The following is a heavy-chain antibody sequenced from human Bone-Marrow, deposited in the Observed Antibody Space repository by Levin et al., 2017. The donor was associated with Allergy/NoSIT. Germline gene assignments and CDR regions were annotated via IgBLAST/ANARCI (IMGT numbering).Heavy chain of an antibody. CDR2: INPNSGGT. CDR3: ARDQGQWLGNNYYYGLDV. J-gene: IGHJ6*02. CDR1: GYTFSGHY. D-gene: IGHD6-19*01. Sequence: ASVKVSCKTSGYTFSGHYMHWVRQAPGQGLEWMGRINPNSGGTNYAQKFQGRVTLSRDTSISTAYMELSRPTSDDTAVYFCARDQGQWLGNNYYYGLDVWGQGTTVSVSS. V-gene: IGHV1-2*06.